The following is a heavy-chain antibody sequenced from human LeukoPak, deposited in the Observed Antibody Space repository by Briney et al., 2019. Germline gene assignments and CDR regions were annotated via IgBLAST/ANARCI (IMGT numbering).Heavy chain of an antibody. V-gene: IGHV4-59*11. D-gene: IGHD6-13*01. CDR1: GASISSHY. CDR2: IYYSGST. CDR3: ARHLTVAAAGSRFDP. Sequence: PSETLSLTCTVSGASISSHYWSWLRQPPGKGLEWIGNIYYSGSTNDNPSLKSRVTISVDTSKNQFSLKLSSVTAADTAVYYCARHLTVAAAGSRFDPWGQGTLVTVSP. J-gene: IGHJ5*02.